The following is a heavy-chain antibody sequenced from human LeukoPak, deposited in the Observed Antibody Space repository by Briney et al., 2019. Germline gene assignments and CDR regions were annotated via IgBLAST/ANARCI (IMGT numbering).Heavy chain of an antibody. Sequence: SGTLSLTCAVSGDSITSCNWLSWVGSPPGKRLEWIQEIKHRWGTNNNLCLKSRVTLQVDKSKNQVSSKLKSVTAADTAVYYCARVVVRGVIAGMDVWGQGTTVTVSS. V-gene: IGHV4-4*02. CDR3: ARVVVRGVIAGMDV. CDR1: GDSITSCNW. CDR2: IKHRWGT. J-gene: IGHJ6*02. D-gene: IGHD3-10*01.